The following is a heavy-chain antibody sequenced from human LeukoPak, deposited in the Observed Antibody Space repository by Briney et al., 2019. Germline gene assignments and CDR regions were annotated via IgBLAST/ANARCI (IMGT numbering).Heavy chain of an antibody. CDR2: FYYSGGT. J-gene: IGHJ4*02. V-gene: IGHV4-59*08. D-gene: IGHD5-18*01. CDR1: GGPTSSYY. CDR3: ARHGYSSLYY. Sequence: SETLSLTCTVSGGPTSSYYWSWIRQPPGKGLEWIGCFYYSGGTYYNPSLKSRVTISVDTSKNQFSLKLSSVTAADTAVYYCARHGYSSLYYWGQGTLVTVSS.